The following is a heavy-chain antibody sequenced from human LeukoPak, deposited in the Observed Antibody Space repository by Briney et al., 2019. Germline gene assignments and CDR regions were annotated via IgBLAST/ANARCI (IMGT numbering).Heavy chain of an antibody. J-gene: IGHJ6*03. CDR3: AKNHRWDTSPLDYMDV. CDR2: IRYDGSNK. V-gene: IGHV3-30*02. D-gene: IGHD2-2*01. Sequence: PGGSLRLSCAASGFTFSSSWMSWVRQAPGKGLEWVAFIRYDGSNKYYADSVKGRFTISRDNSKNTLYLQMNSLRAEDTAVYYCAKNHRWDTSPLDYMDVWGKGTTVTVSS. CDR1: GFTFSSSW.